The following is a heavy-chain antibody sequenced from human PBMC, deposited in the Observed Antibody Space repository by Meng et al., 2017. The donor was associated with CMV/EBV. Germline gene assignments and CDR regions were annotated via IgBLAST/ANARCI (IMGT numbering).Heavy chain of an antibody. CDR2: INHSGST. Sequence: SETLSLTCAVYGGSFSGYYWSWIRQPPGKGLEWIGEINHSGSTNYNPSLKSRVTISVDTSKSQFSLKLSSVTAADTAVYYCARGGGSTDYYRSNYYYYGMDVWGQGTTVTVSS. CDR1: GGSFSGYY. D-gene: IGHD3-22*01. J-gene: IGHJ6*02. CDR3: ARGGGSTDYYRSNYYYYGMDV. V-gene: IGHV4-34*01.